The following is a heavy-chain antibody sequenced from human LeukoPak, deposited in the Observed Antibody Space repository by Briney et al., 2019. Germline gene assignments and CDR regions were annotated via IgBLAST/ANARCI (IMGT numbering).Heavy chain of an antibody. CDR3: AKDSHCILFDD. D-gene: IGHD2-15*01. J-gene: IGHJ4*02. CDR2: IGGSGTRT. Sequence: GGSLRLSCAASGFTFSDYYMSWIRQAPGKGLEWVSGIGGSGTRTYYADSVKGRFTISRDNSKNTLYLQMNSLRDEDTAVYYCAKDSHCILFDDWGQGTLVTVSS. V-gene: IGHV3-23*01. CDR1: GFTFSDYY.